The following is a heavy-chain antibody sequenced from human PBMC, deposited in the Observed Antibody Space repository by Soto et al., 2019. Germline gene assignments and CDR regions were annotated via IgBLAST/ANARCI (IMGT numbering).Heavy chain of an antibody. CDR2: INAGNGNT. Sequence: ASVKVSCKASGYTFTSYAMHWVRQAPGQRLEWMGWINAGNGNTKYSQKFQGRVTITRDTSASTAYMELSSLRSEDTAVYYCARDVRSGYSGTYFDYWGQGTLVTVSS. CDR3: ARDVRSGYSGTYFDY. V-gene: IGHV1-3*01. CDR1: GYTFTSYA. J-gene: IGHJ4*02. D-gene: IGHD5-18*01.